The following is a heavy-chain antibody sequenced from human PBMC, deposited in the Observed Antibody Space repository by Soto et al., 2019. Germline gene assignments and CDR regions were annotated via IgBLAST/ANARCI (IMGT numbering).Heavy chain of an antibody. CDR2: IYYSGST. CDR3: ARDREGSGWEYFDY. D-gene: IGHD6-19*01. Sequence: PSETLSLTCTVSGGSISSCYWSWIRQPPGKGLEWIGYIYYSGSTNYNPSLKSRVTISVDTSKNQFSLKLSSVTAADTAVYYCARDREGSGWEYFDYWGQGTLVTVSS. J-gene: IGHJ4*02. CDR1: GGSISSCY. V-gene: IGHV4-59*01.